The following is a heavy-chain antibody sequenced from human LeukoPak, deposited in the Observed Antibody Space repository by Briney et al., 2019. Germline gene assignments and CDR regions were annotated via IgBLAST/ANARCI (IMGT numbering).Heavy chain of an antibody. D-gene: IGHD5-12*01. Sequence: GASVKVSCKASGYTFTSYDINWVRQATGQGLEWMGLMNPNSGNTGYAQKCQGRVTITRNNSISTAYMEVRSLRSDDTAVYYCARDRSGYEGGDYWGQGTLVTVSS. CDR1: GYTFTSYD. CDR3: ARDRSGYEGGDY. V-gene: IGHV1-8*03. CDR2: MNPNSGNT. J-gene: IGHJ4*02.